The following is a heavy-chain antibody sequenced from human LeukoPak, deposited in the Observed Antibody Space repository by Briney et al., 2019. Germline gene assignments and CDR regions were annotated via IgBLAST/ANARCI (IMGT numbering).Heavy chain of an antibody. J-gene: IGHJ6*02. V-gene: IGHV3-23*01. Sequence: GGSLRLSCAASGFIFSSYSMSWVRQAPGKGLEWVSVITGSGGNTYYADSVKGRFTISKDNSKNTVYLQMSSLRVDDTAVYYCAKAASSSWPSYYYGMDVWGQGSTVTVSS. CDR3: AKAASSSWPSYYYGMDV. D-gene: IGHD6-13*01. CDR2: ITGSGGNT. CDR1: GFIFSSYS.